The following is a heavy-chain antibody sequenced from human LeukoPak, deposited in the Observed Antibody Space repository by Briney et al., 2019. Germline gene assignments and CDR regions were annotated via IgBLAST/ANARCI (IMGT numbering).Heavy chain of an antibody. CDR2: IYYSGST. CDR3: ASTTQWLVWFY. Sequence: SETLSLTCTVSGGSISSYYWSWIRQPPGKGLEWIGYIYYSGSTNYNPSLKSRVTISVDTSKNQFSLKLSSVTAADTAVYYCASTTQWLVWFYWGQGTLVTVSS. V-gene: IGHV4-59*01. D-gene: IGHD6-19*01. J-gene: IGHJ4*02. CDR1: GGSISSYY.